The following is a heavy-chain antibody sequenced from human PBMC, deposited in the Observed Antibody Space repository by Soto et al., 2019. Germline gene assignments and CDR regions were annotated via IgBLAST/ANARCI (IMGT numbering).Heavy chain of an antibody. CDR3: ARNIVLMNAGWYFDL. CDR1: GYTFTSYG. D-gene: IGHD2-8*01. J-gene: IGHJ2*01. V-gene: IGHV1-18*01. CDR2: INPYNGNT. Sequence: QVQLVQSGAEVKKPGASVKVSCKASGYTFTSYGISWVRQAPGQGLEWMGWINPYNGNTNYAQKLLGRVTMTTDTSTNTAYMELRGLRSDDTAVYYCARNIVLMNAGWYFDLWGRGTLVTVSS.